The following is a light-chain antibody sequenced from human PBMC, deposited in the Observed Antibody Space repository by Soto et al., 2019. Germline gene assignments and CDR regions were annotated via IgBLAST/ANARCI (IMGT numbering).Light chain of an antibody. V-gene: IGKV1-5*03. J-gene: IGKJ1*01. CDR1: QTITTS. CDR2: KAS. CDR3: QQYDSYSVRT. Sequence: DIQMTQSPSTLSASVGDRVTITCRASQTITTSLAWYQQKPGNAPKLLIYKASNLESGVASRFSGIGSGTEFTLTISSLQPDDFATYYCQQYDSYSVRTFGQGTKVEI.